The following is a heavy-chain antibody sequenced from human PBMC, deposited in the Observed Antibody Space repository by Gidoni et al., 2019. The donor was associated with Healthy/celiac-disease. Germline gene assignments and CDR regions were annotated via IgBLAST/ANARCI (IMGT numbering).Heavy chain of an antibody. J-gene: IGHJ4*02. V-gene: IGHV4-59*08. CDR3: ARQSSSGLDY. D-gene: IGHD6-19*01. CDR1: GGSLSSYY. CDR2: IYYSGST. Sequence: QVQLQESGPGLVKPSETLSLTCTVSGGSLSSYYWSWIRQPPGKGLEWIGYIYYSGSTNYNPSLKSRVTISVDTSKNQFSLKLSSVTAADTAVYYCARQSSSGLDYWGQGTLVTVSS.